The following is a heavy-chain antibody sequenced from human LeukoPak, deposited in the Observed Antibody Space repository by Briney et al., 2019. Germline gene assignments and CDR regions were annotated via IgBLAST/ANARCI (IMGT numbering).Heavy chain of an antibody. CDR3: ARSYDSSGYYWGAFGY. Sequence: LETLSLTCTVSGGSISSYYWSWIRQPAGKGLERIGRIYTSGSTNYNPSLKSRVTMSVDTSKNQFSLKLSSVTAADTAVYYCARSYDSSGYYWGAFGYWGQGTLVTVSS. CDR1: GGSISSYY. D-gene: IGHD3-22*01. V-gene: IGHV4-4*07. CDR2: IYTSGST. J-gene: IGHJ4*02.